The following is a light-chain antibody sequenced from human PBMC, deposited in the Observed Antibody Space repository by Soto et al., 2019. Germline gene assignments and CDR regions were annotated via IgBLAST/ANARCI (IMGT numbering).Light chain of an antibody. Sequence: DFQRTQCPSTLPASVEDRVTTACLASQSIRSSLAWYQQKPGKAPKLLRYDASSLESGVPSRFSGSGSGTEFTLTISCLQPDDFATYYCPQYNSYSEAFGQGTKVDIK. J-gene: IGKJ1*01. CDR3: PQYNSYSEA. CDR1: QSIRSS. V-gene: IGKV1-5*01. CDR2: DAS.